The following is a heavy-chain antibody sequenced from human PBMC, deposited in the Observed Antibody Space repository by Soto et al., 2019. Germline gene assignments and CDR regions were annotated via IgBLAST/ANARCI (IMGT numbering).Heavy chain of an antibody. J-gene: IGHJ6*02. D-gene: IGHD3-10*01. CDR3: ARISYYGSGTFDGMDV. CDR1: GFSLSTSGMC. CDR2: IDWDDDK. Sequence: SGPTLVNPTQTLTLTSTFSGFSLSTSGMCVSWIRQPPGKALEWLALIDWDDDKYYSTSLKTRLTISKDTSKNQVVLTMTNMDPVDTATYYCARISYYGSGTFDGMDVWGQGTTVTVSS. V-gene: IGHV2-70*01.